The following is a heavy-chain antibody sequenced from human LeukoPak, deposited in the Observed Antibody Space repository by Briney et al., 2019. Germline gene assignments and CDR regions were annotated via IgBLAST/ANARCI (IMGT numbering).Heavy chain of an antibody. V-gene: IGHV4-38-2*02. D-gene: IGHD3-22*01. CDR1: GYSISSGYY. Sequence: SETLSLTCTVSGYSISSGYYWGWIRQPPGKGLEWIGSIYHSGSTYYNPSLKSRVTISVDTSKNQFSLKLSSVTAADTAVYYCARVGGDSSGYYYDYWGQGTLVTVSS. J-gene: IGHJ4*02. CDR2: IYHSGST. CDR3: ARVGGDSSGYYYDY.